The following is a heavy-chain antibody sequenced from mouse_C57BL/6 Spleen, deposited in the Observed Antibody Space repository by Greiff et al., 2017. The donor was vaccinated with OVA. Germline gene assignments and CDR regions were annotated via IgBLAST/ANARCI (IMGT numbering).Heavy chain of an antibody. CDR3: ARHGSNYGGYFDV. CDR1: GFTFSSYG. Sequence: EVQGVESGGDLVKPGGSLKLSCAASGFTFSSYGMSWVRQTPEKRLEWVATISSGGSYTYYPDSVKGRFTISRDNAKNTLYLQMSSLKSEDTAMYYCARHGSNYGGYFDVWGTGTTVTVSS. J-gene: IGHJ1*03. V-gene: IGHV5-6*01. D-gene: IGHD2-5*01. CDR2: ISSGGSYT.